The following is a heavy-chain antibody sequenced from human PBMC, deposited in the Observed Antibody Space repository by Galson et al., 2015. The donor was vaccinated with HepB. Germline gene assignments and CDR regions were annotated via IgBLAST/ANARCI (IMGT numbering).Heavy chain of an antibody. V-gene: IGHV6-1*01. D-gene: IGHD5-12*01. J-gene: IGHJ6*02. Sequence: CAISGDSVSGNSVAWNWIRQSPSRGLEWLGRTYYRSKWYNDYAVSVKSRINISPDTSKDQFSLQLSSVTPEDSAVYYCARDPPYEQHVMDVWGQGTTVTVSS. CDR1: GDSVSGNSVA. CDR3: ARDPPYEQHVMDV. CDR2: TYYRSKWYN.